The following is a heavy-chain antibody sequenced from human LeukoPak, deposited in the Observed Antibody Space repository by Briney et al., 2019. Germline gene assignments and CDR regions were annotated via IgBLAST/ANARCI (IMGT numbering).Heavy chain of an antibody. CDR3: AKENRYSSGWYPTHLFDY. Sequence: PSETLSLTCTVSGGSISSYYWSWIRQPAGKGLEWIGRIYTSGSTNYNPSLKSRVTMSVDTSKNQFSLKLSSVTAADTAVYYCAKENRYSSGWYPTHLFDYWGQGTLVTVSS. CDR1: GGSISSYY. V-gene: IGHV4-4*07. CDR2: IYTSGST. D-gene: IGHD6-19*01. J-gene: IGHJ4*02.